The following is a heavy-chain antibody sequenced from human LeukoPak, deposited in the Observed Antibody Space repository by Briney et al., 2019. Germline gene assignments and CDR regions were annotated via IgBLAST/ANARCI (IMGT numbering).Heavy chain of an antibody. CDR3: ARDRGWFGESPDAFDI. CDR1: GFTFSSYS. D-gene: IGHD3-10*01. V-gene: IGHV3-48*04. Sequence: GGSLRLSCAASGFTFSSYSMNWVRQAPGKGLEWVSYISSSSSTIYYADSVKGRFTISRDNAKNSLYLQMNSLRAEDTAVYYCARDRGWFGESPDAFDIWGQGTMVIVSS. J-gene: IGHJ3*02. CDR2: ISSSSSTI.